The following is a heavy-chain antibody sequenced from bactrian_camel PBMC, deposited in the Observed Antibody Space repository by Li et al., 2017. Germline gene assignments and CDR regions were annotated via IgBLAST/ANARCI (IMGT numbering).Heavy chain of an antibody. J-gene: IGHJ4*01. CDR1: TTTYC. CDR2: VDFDGST. V-gene: IGHV3S53*01. D-gene: IGHD5*01. Sequence: VQLVESGGGSVQAGGSLRLSCAYTTTTYCMAWFRQAAGKERKGVAGVDFDGSTSYADSVKGRFAISRDNAKNTVSLQMNSLKPEDTAVYWCVRDRAYGGRVYGSIIGVEDPLWYISYWGQGTQVTVS. CDR3: VRDRAYGGRVYGSIIGVEDPLWYISY.